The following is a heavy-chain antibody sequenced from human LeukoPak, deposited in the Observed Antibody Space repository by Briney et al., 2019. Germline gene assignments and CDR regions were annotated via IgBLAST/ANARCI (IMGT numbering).Heavy chain of an antibody. CDR1: GGSISGAY. J-gene: IGHJ5*01. Sequence: SETLSLTCSVSGGSISGAYWAWVRQPAGKGLEWIGRIYATGDTNYNPSLKSRVTMSADRSKNQFSLKLTSVTAADTAVYYCARDYLVGAPLDSWGHGTLVTVSS. CDR3: ARDYLVGAPLDS. D-gene: IGHD1-26*01. CDR2: IYATGDT. V-gene: IGHV4-4*07.